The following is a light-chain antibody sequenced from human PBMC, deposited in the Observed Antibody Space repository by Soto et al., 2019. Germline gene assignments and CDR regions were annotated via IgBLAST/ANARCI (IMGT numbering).Light chain of an antibody. CDR3: LQHNSYPQT. CDR2: AAS. J-gene: IGKJ1*01. CDR1: QGIRDA. Sequence: DIQMTQSPSSLSASVGDRVTITCRASQGIRDALGWYQQKPGKAPKRLIYAASSLQSGVPSRFSGSGSGTDFTLTISSLQPEDFATDYCLQHNSYPQTFGQGNKVEIK. V-gene: IGKV1-17*01.